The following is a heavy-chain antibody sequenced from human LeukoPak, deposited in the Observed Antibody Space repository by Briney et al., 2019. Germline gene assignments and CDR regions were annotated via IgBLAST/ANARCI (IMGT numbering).Heavy chain of an antibody. CDR3: ARGKSDYGDYYPYFDY. J-gene: IGHJ4*02. Sequence: SETLSLTCTVSGGSTSSYYWSWIRQPPGKGLEWIGYIYYSGSTNYNPSLKSRVTISVDTSKNQFSLKLSSVTAADTAVYYCARGKSDYGDYYPYFDYWGQGTLVTVSS. CDR2: IYYSGST. CDR1: GGSTSSYY. V-gene: IGHV4-59*01. D-gene: IGHD4-17*01.